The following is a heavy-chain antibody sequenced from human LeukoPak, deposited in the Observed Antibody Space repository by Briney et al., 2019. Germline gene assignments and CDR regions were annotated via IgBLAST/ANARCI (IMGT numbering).Heavy chain of an antibody. CDR2: INPDGSQT. J-gene: IGHJ4*02. CDR1: GFTFTSYW. V-gene: IGHV3-7*01. D-gene: IGHD3-10*01. CDR3: AREGFGEFIDY. Sequence: GGSLRLSCAASGFTFTSYWMNWVRQAPGKGLEWVALINPDGSQTNYVDSVKGRFTISRDNAENSLYLQMNSLRAEDTAVYYCAREGFGEFIDYWGQGTLVTVSS.